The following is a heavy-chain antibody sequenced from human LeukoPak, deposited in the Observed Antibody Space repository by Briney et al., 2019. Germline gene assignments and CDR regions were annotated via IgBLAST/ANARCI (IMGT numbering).Heavy chain of an antibody. V-gene: IGHV4-4*07. Sequence: PSETLSLTCTVSGGSISSYYWSWIRQPAGKGLEWIGRIYTSGSTNYNPSLKSRVTMSVDTSKNQFSLKLSSVTAADTAVYYCARDVSQVGRFGENWFDPWGQGTLVTVSS. CDR1: GGSISSYY. J-gene: IGHJ5*02. D-gene: IGHD3-10*01. CDR2: IYTSGST. CDR3: ARDVSQVGRFGENWFDP.